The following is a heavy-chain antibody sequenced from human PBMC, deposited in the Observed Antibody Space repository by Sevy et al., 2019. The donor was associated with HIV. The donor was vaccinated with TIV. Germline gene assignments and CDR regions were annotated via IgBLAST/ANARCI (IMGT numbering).Heavy chain of an antibody. Sequence: GGSLRLSCTASGFTFGDYAMSWFRQAPGKGLEWVGFIRSKAYGGTTEYAASVKGRFTISRDDSKSIAYLQMNSLKTEDTAMYYCTRARDRGYYGSGSYFYYYGMDVWGQGTTVTVSS. V-gene: IGHV3-49*03. CDR2: IRSKAYGGTT. CDR1: GFTFGDYA. CDR3: TRARDRGYYGSGSYFYYYGMDV. J-gene: IGHJ6*02. D-gene: IGHD3-10*01.